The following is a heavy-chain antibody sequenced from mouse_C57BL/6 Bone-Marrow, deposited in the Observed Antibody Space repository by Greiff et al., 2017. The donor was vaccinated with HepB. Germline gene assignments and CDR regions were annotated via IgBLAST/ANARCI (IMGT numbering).Heavy chain of an antibody. CDR3: ARDAESDWYFDV. J-gene: IGHJ1*03. CDR1: GFPFSDFY. V-gene: IGHV7-1*01. Sequence: EVQVVESGGGLVQSGRSLRLSCATSGFPFSDFYMEWVRQAPGKGLEWIAASRNKANDYTTEYSASVKGRFIVSRDTSQSILYLQMNALRAEDAAIYYCARDAESDWYFDVWGTGTTVTVSS. CDR2: SRNKANDYTT.